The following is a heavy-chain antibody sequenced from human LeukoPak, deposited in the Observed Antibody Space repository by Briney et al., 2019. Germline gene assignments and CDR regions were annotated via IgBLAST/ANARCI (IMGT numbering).Heavy chain of an antibody. J-gene: IGHJ6*03. CDR1: GGSISSYY. Sequence: SETLSLTCTVSGGSISSYYWSWIRQPPGKGLEWIGYIYYSGSTNYNPSLKSRVTISVDTSKNQFSLKLRSVTAADTAVYYCARVEEGYGSGRRENYYYYYMDVWGKGTTVTISS. D-gene: IGHD3-10*01. CDR3: ARVEEGYGSGRRENYYYYYMDV. V-gene: IGHV4-59*01. CDR2: IYYSGST.